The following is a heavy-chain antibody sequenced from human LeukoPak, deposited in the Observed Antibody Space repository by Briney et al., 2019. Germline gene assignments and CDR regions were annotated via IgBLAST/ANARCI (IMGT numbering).Heavy chain of an antibody. D-gene: IGHD4-23*01. CDR3: ARVLGNSEDY. CDR1: GYSFPSYW. J-gene: IGHJ4*02. CDR2: IDPSDSYT. Sequence: GESLKISCKGSGYSFPSYWISWVRQMPGKGLEWMGKIDPSDSYTNYSPSFQGHVTISADKSISTAYLQWSSLKASDTAMYYCARVLGNSEDYWGQGTLVTVSS. V-gene: IGHV5-10-1*01.